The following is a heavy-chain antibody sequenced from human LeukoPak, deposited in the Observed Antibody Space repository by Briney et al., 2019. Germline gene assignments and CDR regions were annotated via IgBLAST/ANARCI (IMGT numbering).Heavy chain of an antibody. CDR3: ARAGATVANLNYYYYYMDV. Sequence: SETLSLTCTVSGGSISSGGYYWSWIRQPPGKGLEWIGYIYHSGSTYYNPSLKSRVTISVDRSKNQFSLKLSSVTAADTAVYYCARAGATVANLNYYYYYMDVWGKGTTVTVSS. D-gene: IGHD4-23*01. CDR1: GGSISSGGYY. V-gene: IGHV4-30-2*01. CDR2: IYHSGST. J-gene: IGHJ6*03.